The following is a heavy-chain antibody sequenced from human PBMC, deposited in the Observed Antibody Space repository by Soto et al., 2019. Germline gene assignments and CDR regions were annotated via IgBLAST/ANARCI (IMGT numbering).Heavy chain of an antibody. J-gene: IGHJ4*02. CDR3: AKGKGVGATPDGANC. V-gene: IGHV3-23*01. D-gene: IGHD1-26*01. CDR1: GFTFSSNG. Sequence: EVQVLESGGGLVRTGGSLRLSCAASGFTFSSNGMNWVRQAPGKGLEWVSGIRSDGDTTYNADSVKGRFTVSRDTSKNTVYIQMNSLRVEDTAIYYCAKGKGVGATPDGANCWGQGTLVTVSS. CDR2: IRSDGDTT.